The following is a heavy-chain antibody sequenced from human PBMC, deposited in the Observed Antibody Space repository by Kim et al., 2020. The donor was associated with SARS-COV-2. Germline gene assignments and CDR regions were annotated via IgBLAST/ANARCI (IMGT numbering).Heavy chain of an antibody. Sequence: SETLSLTCAVSGGSISSSNWWSWVRQPPGKGLEWIGEIYHSGSTNYNPSLKSRVTISVDKSKNQFSLKLSSVTAADTAVYYCARDPGIAVAGYYYYYGMDVWGQGTTVTVSS. D-gene: IGHD6-19*01. V-gene: IGHV4-4*02. CDR1: GGSISSSNW. CDR2: IYHSGST. J-gene: IGHJ6*02. CDR3: ARDPGIAVAGYYYYYGMDV.